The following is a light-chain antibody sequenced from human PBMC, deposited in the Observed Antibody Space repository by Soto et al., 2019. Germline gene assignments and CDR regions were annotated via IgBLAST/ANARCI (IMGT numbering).Light chain of an antibody. Sequence: DIQMTQSPSSLSASVGDRVTITCQASQDIYNFLNWYQQKPGKAPKLLIFDASNLETGVPSRFSGSGSGTDFTFTISSLQSEDFATYYCQQYDTLPRYTFGQGTKVE. CDR1: QDIYNF. CDR2: DAS. V-gene: IGKV1-33*01. CDR3: QQYDTLPRYT. J-gene: IGKJ2*01.